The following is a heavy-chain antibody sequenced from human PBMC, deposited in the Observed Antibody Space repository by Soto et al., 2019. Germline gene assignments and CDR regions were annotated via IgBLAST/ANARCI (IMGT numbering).Heavy chain of an antibody. CDR2: IYHSGST. V-gene: IGHV4-31*03. J-gene: IGHJ3*02. Sequence: QVQLQESGPGLVKPGQTLSLTCSVTGGSISRGDYYWSWIRQHPGRGLEWIGYIYHSGSTYYNPSLKSRVFISLDTSKSQFSLKLSSVTAADTAVYRCARVGSDFDAFDIWGQGTMVTVSS. CDR3: ARVGSDFDAFDI. CDR1: GGSISRGDYY. D-gene: IGHD3-16*01.